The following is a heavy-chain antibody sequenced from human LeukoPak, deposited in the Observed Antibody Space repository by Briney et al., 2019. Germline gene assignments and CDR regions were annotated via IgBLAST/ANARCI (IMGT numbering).Heavy chain of an antibody. Sequence: ASVKVSCKASGDTFSSYYMHWVRQAPGQGLEWMGIINPSGGSITYAQMFQGRVTMTGDMSTSTVYMELSSLRSEDTSVYYCATNILVRDIINWFDPWGQGTLVTVSS. CDR2: INPSGGSI. CDR3: ATNILVRDIINWFDP. J-gene: IGHJ5*02. V-gene: IGHV1-46*01. CDR1: GDTFSSYY. D-gene: IGHD3-10*01.